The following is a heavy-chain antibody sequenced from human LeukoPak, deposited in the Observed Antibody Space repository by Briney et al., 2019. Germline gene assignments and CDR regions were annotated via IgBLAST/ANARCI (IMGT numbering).Heavy chain of an antibody. V-gene: IGHV3-11*01. CDR1: GFTFSDYY. D-gene: IGHD3-3*01. CDR2: ISSSGSTI. Sequence: GGSLRLSCAASGFTFSDYYMSWIRQAPGKGLEWVSYISSSGSTIYYADSVKGRFTISRDNSKNSLYLKMNSLRAEDTAGYYCARASYDFWSGTQYYFDYWGQGTLVTVSS. J-gene: IGHJ4*02. CDR3: ARASYDFWSGTQYYFDY.